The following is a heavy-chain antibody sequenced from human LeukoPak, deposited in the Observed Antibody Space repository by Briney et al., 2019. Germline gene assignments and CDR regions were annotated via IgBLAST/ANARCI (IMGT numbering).Heavy chain of an antibody. V-gene: IGHV4-39*02. CDR3: ARSSGTGTFSY. CDR2: VYYGRSP. Sequence: SETLSLTCTVSGDSISRSTYYWAWIRQPPGKGLEWIGSVYYGRSPYFNPSLEGRATISVDTSKNHFSLKMSSVTAADTAVYYCARSSGTGTFSYWGQGTLVTVSS. CDR1: GDSISRSTYY. J-gene: IGHJ4*02. D-gene: IGHD6-25*01.